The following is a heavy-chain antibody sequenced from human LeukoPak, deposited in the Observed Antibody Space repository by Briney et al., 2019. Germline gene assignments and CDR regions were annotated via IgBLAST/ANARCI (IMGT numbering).Heavy chain of an antibody. CDR3: ATCNPYYYGSRNLKELDY. CDR2: FDPEDGET. J-gene: IGHJ4*02. V-gene: IGHV1-24*01. Sequence: ASVKVSCKVSGYTLTELSMHWVRQAPGKGLEWMGGFDPEDGETIYAQKFQGRVTMTEDTSTDTAYMELSSLRSVDTAVYYCATCNPYYYGSRNLKELDYWGQGTPVTVSS. CDR1: GYTLTELS. D-gene: IGHD3-10*01.